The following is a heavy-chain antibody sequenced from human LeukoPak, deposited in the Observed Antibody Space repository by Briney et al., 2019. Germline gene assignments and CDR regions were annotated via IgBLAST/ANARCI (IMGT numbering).Heavy chain of an antibody. Sequence: ASVKVSCKTSGYTFTAYNIHWVRQAPGQELAWMGWINPNTGGTHSPEKFKGRVTMTRDTAFSTAYMELSRLRSDDTAVYYCPRDKEAISAPFGDAFDIWGQGTMVTVSS. J-gene: IGHJ3*02. V-gene: IGHV1-2*02. CDR3: PRDKEAISAPFGDAFDI. CDR2: INPNTGGT. CDR1: GYTFTAYN. D-gene: IGHD2/OR15-2a*01.